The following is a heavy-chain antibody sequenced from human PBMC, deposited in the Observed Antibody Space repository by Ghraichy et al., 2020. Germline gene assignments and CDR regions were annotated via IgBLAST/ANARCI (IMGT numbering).Heavy chain of an antibody. CDR1: GGSFTSYY. CDR3: ARGDRSVWEWLWF. D-gene: IGHD3-16*01. V-gene: IGHV4-34*01. Sequence: SETLSLTCAFSGGSFTSYYWSWVRQPPGKGLEWIGDINHSGSPNYNPSLKSRLTISVDTSNNQFSLTLTSVTAADPATYYCARGDRSVWEWLWFWGQGTLVTVSS. J-gene: IGHJ4*02. CDR2: INHSGSP.